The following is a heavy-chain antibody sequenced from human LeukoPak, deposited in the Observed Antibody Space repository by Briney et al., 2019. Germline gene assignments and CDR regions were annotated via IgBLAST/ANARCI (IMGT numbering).Heavy chain of an antibody. Sequence: GESLQISCKGSGYSFTSYWIGWVRQMPGKGLEWMGIISPSFQGQVIISADKSISTAYLQWSSLKASDTAMYYCARRGGSLWYFDSWGQGTLVTVSS. V-gene: IGHV5-51*01. CDR1: GYSFTSYW. J-gene: IGHJ4*02. D-gene: IGHD1-26*01. CDR2: I. CDR3: ARRGGSLWYFDS.